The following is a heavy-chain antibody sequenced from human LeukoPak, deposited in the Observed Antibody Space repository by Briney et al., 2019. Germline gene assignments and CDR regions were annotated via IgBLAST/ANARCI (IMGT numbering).Heavy chain of an antibody. J-gene: IGHJ5*02. V-gene: IGHV4-34*01. CDR1: GGSFSGYY. Sequence: PSETLSLTCAVYGGSFSGYYWSWLRQPLGKGLEWIGEINHSGSTNYNPSLKSRVTISVDTSKNQFSLKLSSVTAADTAVYYCARGRSWFDPWGQGTLVTVSS. CDR3: ARGRSWFDP. CDR2: INHSGST.